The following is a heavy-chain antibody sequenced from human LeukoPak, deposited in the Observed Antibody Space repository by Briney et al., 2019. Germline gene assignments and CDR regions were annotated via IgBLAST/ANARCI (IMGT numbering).Heavy chain of an antibody. CDR2: IYYSGST. V-gene: IGHV4-59*01. CDR1: GGSISSYY. CDR3: ARVYDFWSGPTGGMDV. D-gene: IGHD3-3*01. Sequence: SETPSLTCTVSGGSISSYYWSWIRQPPGKGLEWIGYIYYSGSTNYNPSLKSRVTISVDTSKNQFSLKLSSVTAADTAVYYCARVYDFWSGPTGGMDVWGQGTTVTVSS. J-gene: IGHJ6*02.